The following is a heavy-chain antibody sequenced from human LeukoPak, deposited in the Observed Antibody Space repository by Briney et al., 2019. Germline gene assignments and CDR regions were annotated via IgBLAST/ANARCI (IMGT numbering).Heavy chain of an antibody. D-gene: IGHD4-17*01. V-gene: IGHV1-24*01. J-gene: IGHJ6*02. CDR1: GYTLTELS. CDR3: ARAPPVRGYGDYYYYYYGMDV. Sequence: GASVKVSCKVSGYTLTELSMHWVRQAPGKGLEWMGGFDPEDGETIYAQKFQGRVTMTEDTSTDTAYMELSSLRSDDTAVYYCARAPPVRGYGDYYYYYYGMDVWGQGTTVTVSS. CDR2: FDPEDGET.